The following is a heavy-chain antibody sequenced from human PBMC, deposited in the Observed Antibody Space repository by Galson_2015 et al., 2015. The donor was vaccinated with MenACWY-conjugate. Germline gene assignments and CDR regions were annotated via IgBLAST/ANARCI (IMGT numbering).Heavy chain of an antibody. J-gene: IGHJ4*02. D-gene: IGHD6-19*01. V-gene: IGHV3-23*01. CDR2: MTFNGGST. CDR3: ATGGGIAVAGGFCDY. Sequence: SLRLSCAASGFSFSNYAMIWVRQAPGKGLECVSGMTFNGGSTYYADSVKGRFTISRDNSKNMLFLEMISLRAEDTAMYYCATGGGIAVAGGFCDYWGQGTLVTVSS. CDR1: GFSFSNYA.